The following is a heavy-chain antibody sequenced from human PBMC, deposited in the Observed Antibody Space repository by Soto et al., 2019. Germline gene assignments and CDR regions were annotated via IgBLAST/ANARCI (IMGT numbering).Heavy chain of an antibody. J-gene: IGHJ5*02. Sequence: QVQLVQSGAEVKKPGASVKVSCKASGYTFTSYAMHWVRQAPGHRLEWMGWINAGNGNTKYSQKFQGRVTITRDTSASTAYMELSSLRSEDTAVYYCAGARGGRWELLKWDPWGQGTLVTVSS. CDR3: AGARGGRWELLKWDP. CDR2: INAGNGNT. CDR1: GYTFTSYA. V-gene: IGHV1-3*01. D-gene: IGHD1-26*01.